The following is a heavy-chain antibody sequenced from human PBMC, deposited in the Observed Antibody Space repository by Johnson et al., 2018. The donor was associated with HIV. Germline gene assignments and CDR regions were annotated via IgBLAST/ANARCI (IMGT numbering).Heavy chain of an antibody. D-gene: IGHD6-13*01. CDR1: GFSFSSYW. V-gene: IGHV3-7*05. CDR3: ARDGVYSSPWDAFDI. CDR2: INEDGSEE. Sequence: VQLVESGGDLVQPGGSLRLSCVASGFSFSSYWMSWVRQAPGKGLQWVANINEDGSEEYYVDSVEGRLTISRDNPKNSLYLQIDNMRVDDTAVYYCARDGVYSSPWDAFDIWGQGTMVTVSS. J-gene: IGHJ3*02.